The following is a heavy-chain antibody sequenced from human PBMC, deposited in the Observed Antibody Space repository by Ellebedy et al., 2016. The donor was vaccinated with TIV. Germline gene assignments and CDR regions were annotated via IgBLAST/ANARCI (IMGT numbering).Heavy chain of an antibody. V-gene: IGHV3-53*05. J-gene: IGHJ2*01. CDR3: GSSSWYVGWYFDL. CDR2: IYSGGST. D-gene: IGHD6-13*01. CDR1: GFTVSSNY. Sequence: GESLKISCAASGFTVSSNYMSWVRQAPGKGLEWVSVIYSGGSTYYADSVKGRFTISRDNSKNTLYLQMSSLRAEDTAVYYCGSSSWYVGWYFDLWGRGTLVTVSS.